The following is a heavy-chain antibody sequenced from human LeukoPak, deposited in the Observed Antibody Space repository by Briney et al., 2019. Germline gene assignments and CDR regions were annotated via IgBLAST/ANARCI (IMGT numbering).Heavy chain of an antibody. J-gene: IGHJ6*03. V-gene: IGHV4-59*01. Sequence: SETLSLTCTVSGGSISTYYWSWIRQPPGKGLEWIGYIYDSGNTNYNPSLKSRVTISVDTSKNQFSLKLSSVTAADTAVYYCARGYYYYYMDVWGKGTTVTVSS. CDR3: ARGYYYYYMDV. CDR2: IYDSGNT. CDR1: GGSISTYY.